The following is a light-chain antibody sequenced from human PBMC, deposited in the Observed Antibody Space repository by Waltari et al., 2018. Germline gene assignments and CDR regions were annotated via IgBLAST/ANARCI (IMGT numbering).Light chain of an antibody. Sequence: QSALTQPAHVSGSPGQSISISCTGTRRSVGGYNHVSWYQQHPDKAPKLMIYDVNNRASGVSNRFSGSKSGNTASLTISGLQAEDEADYYCSSYTSSSTLFGGGTKLTVL. CDR1: RRSVGGYNH. CDR3: SSYTSSSTL. J-gene: IGLJ2*01. CDR2: DVN. V-gene: IGLV2-14*03.